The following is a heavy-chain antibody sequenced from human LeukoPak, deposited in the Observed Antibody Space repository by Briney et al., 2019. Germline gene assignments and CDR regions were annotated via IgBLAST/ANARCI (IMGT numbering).Heavy chain of an antibody. CDR1: GLTFSSYS. J-gene: IGHJ4*02. Sequence: GGSLRLSCAASGLTFSSYSMNWVRQAPGKGLEWVSSISSSSSYIYYADSVKGRFTISRDNAKNSLYLQMNSLRAEDTAVYYCARDRSDRLAVAGTSAFDYWGQGTLVTVSS. D-gene: IGHD6-19*01. V-gene: IGHV3-21*01. CDR2: ISSSSSYI. CDR3: ARDRSDRLAVAGTSAFDY.